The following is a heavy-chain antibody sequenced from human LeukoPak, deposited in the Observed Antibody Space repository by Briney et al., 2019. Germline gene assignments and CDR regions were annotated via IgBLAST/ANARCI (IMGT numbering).Heavy chain of an antibody. CDR2: IIPIFGTA. CDR3: ATDVGAAADN. CDR1: GGTFSSYA. J-gene: IGHJ4*02. V-gene: IGHV1-69*06. D-gene: IGHD6-13*01. Sequence: SVKVSCKASGGTFSSYAISWVRQAPGQGLEWMGGIIPIFGTAIYAQKFQGRVTMTEDTSTDTAYMELSSLRSEDTAVYYCATDVGAAADNWGQGTLVTVSS.